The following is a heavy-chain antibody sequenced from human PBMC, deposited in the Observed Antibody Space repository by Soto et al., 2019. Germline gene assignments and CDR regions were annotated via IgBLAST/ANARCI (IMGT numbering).Heavy chain of an antibody. V-gene: IGHV4-59*12. CDR2: IYYSGST. CDR3: ARDKEYYYDSSGYYYRGRGSLSAFDI. D-gene: IGHD3-22*01. J-gene: IGHJ3*02. CDR1: GGSISSYY. Sequence: ETLSLTCTVSGGSISSYYWSWIRQPPGKGLEWIGYIYYSGSTNYNPSLKSRVTISVDTSKNQFSLKLSSVTAADTAVYYCARDKEYYYDSSGYYYRGRGSLSAFDIWGQGTMVTVSS.